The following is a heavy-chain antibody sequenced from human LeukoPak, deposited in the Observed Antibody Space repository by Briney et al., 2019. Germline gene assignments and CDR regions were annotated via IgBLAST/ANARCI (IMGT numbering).Heavy chain of an antibody. CDR3: ARGATSGSYESDY. D-gene: IGHD1-26*01. CDR2: IYHSGSP. J-gene: IGHJ4*02. CDR1: GGSISSSSYY. V-gene: IGHV4-39*07. Sequence: PSETLSLTCTVSGGSISSSSYYWGWIRQPPGKGLEWIGSIYHSGSPYYNPSLQSRLTISVDPTKNQFSLKLNSVTAADTALYYCARGATSGSYESDYWGQGTLVTVSS.